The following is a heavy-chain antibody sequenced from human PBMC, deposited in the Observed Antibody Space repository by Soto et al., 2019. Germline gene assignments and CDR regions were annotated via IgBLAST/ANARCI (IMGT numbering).Heavy chain of an antibody. J-gene: IGHJ4*02. CDR2: IYYSGST. CDR1: GDSMSSYY. CDR3: ARVKRNYQSFDL. Sequence: SANLSLTCPVSGDSMSSYYWSWIRQPPGKGLEGIGYIYYSGSTTYNPSLRSRVTMSVDTSKNQFSLRLSSVTAADTAVYVCARVKRNYQSFDLWGQGSQVTV. V-gene: IGHV4-59*01. D-gene: IGHD4-4*01.